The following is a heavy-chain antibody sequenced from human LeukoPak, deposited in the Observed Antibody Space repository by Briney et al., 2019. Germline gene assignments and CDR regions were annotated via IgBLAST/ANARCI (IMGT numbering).Heavy chain of an antibody. V-gene: IGHV4-4*02. CDR1: GGSISSSNW. D-gene: IGHD4-17*01. CDR3: ARWGGDLFYGMDV. CDR2: IYHSGST. J-gene: IGHJ6*02. Sequence: PSETLSLTCAVSGGSISSSNWWSWVRQPPGKGLEWIGEIYHSGSTNYNPSLKSRVTISVDKSKNQFSLKLSSVTAADTAVYYCARWGGDLFYGMDVWGQGTTVTVSS.